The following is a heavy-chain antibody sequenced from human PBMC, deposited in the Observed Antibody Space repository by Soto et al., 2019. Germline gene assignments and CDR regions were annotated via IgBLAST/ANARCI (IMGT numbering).Heavy chain of an antibody. V-gene: IGHV3-74*01. CDR2: INSDGSST. J-gene: IGHJ4*02. D-gene: IGHD3-22*01. CDR3: VRGYDSSGNH. CDR1: GFTFSTYW. Sequence: PGGFLRLSCAASGFTFSTYWMHWVRQAPGKGLVWVSRINSDGSSTSYADSVKGRFTIPRDHAKNTLYLQMNSLRAEDTAVYYCVRGYDSSGNHWGQGTLVTVSS.